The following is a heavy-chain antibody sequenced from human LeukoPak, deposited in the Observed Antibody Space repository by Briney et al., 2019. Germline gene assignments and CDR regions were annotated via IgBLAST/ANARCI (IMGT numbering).Heavy chain of an antibody. CDR2: INHSGST. J-gene: IGHJ6*02. CDR3: ARKQMVRGAGGNGMDV. D-gene: IGHD3-10*01. Sequence: SQTLSLTCTVSGGSISSGDYYWSWIRQPPGNGLEWIGEINHSGSTNYNPSLKSRVTISVDTSKNQFSLKLSSVTAADTAVYYCARKQMVRGAGGNGMDVWGQGTTVTVSS. CDR1: GGSISSGDYY. V-gene: IGHV4-30-4*01.